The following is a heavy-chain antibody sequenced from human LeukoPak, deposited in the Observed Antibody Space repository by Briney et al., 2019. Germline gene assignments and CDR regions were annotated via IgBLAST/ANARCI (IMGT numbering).Heavy chain of an antibody. CDR2: ISGSGGST. CDR3: ARHWTYDTSGSAFDI. V-gene: IGHV3-23*01. D-gene: IGHD3-22*01. Sequence: GGSLRLSCAASGFTFSSYAMSWVRQAPGKGLEWVSGISGSGGSTHHADSVQGRFTISRDNSKNTLYLQMNSLKASDTAMYYCARHWTYDTSGSAFDIWGQGTMVTVSS. CDR1: GFTFSSYA. J-gene: IGHJ3*02.